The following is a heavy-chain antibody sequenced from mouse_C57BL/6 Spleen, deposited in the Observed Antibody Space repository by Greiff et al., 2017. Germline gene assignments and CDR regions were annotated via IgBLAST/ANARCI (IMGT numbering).Heavy chain of an antibody. V-gene: IGHV5-4*03. D-gene: IGHD1-1*01. CDR2: ISDGGSYT. CDR3: ARAYYYGSEGYAMDY. Sequence: EVKVVESGGGLVKPGGSLKLSCAASGFTFSSYAMSWVRQTPEKRLEWVATISDGGSYTYYPDNVKGRFTISRDNAKNNRYLQMSHLKSEDTAMYYCARAYYYGSEGYAMDYWGQGTSVTVSS. J-gene: IGHJ4*01. CDR1: GFTFSSYA.